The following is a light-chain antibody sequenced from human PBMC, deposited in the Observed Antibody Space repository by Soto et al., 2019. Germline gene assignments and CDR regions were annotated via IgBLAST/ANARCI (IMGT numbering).Light chain of an antibody. CDR2: AAS. Sequence: DVHLTQSPSYLSASVGDRVTITCRASQGLSSFLAWYQQKPGKAPKLLIYAASALQSGVPSRFSGSGSGTEFTLTISSLQPEDFATFYCQQLNSYPITFGRGTRLEIK. V-gene: IGKV1-9*01. CDR1: QGLSSF. J-gene: IGKJ5*01. CDR3: QQLNSYPIT.